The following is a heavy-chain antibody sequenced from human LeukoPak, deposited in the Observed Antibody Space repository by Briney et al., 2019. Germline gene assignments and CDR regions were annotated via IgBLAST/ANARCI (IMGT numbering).Heavy chain of an antibody. CDR3: ARDLRTGKRNWFDP. Sequence: SETLSLTCAVSGYTISSGYYWGWIRQPPGKGLEWIGSIYHSGSTYYNPSLKSRVTISVDTSKNQLSLKLSSVTAADTAVYYCARDLRTGKRNWFDPWGQGTLVTVSS. J-gene: IGHJ5*02. CDR1: GYTISSGYY. V-gene: IGHV4-38-2*02. CDR2: IYHSGST. D-gene: IGHD1-1*01.